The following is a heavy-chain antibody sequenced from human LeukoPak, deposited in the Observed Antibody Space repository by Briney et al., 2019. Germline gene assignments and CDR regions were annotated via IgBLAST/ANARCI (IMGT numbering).Heavy chain of an antibody. Sequence: GESLKISCKGSGYSFTGYWIGWVRQMPGKGLEWMGIIYPGDSDTRYSPSFQGQVTISADKSISTAYLQWSSLKASDTAMYYCARHRSYYDSSGWDYFDYWGQGTLVTVSS. J-gene: IGHJ4*02. CDR2: IYPGDSDT. CDR3: ARHRSYYDSSGWDYFDY. D-gene: IGHD3-22*01. CDR1: GYSFTGYW. V-gene: IGHV5-51*01.